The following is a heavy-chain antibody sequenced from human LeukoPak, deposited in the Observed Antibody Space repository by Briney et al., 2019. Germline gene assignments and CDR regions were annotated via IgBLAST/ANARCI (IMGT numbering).Heavy chain of an antibody. V-gene: IGHV4-38-2*02. J-gene: IGHJ6*03. CDR1: PYSISSGYY. CDR2: IYHSGNT. Sequence: SETLSLTCTVSPYSISSGYYWGWIRQPPGKGLQWIGSIYHSGNTYYNPSLKSRVSMSVDTSKSQFSLNLSSVTAADTAVYYCARADYSSSWSHDYYYMDVWGKGTTVTVSS. CDR3: ARADYSSSWSHDYYYMDV. D-gene: IGHD6-13*01.